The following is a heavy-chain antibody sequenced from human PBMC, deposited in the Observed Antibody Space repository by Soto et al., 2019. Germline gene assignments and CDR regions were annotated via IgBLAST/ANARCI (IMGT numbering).Heavy chain of an antibody. CDR1: GGSFSGYY. V-gene: IGHV4-34*01. CDR3: ARGPYQPLLSRPFDP. J-gene: IGHJ5*02. Sequence: SETLSLTCAAYGGSFSGYYWSWIRQPPGKGLEWIGEINHSGSTNYNPSLKSRVTISVDTSKNQFSLKLSSVTAADTAVYYCARGPYQPLLSRPFDPWGQGTLVTVSS. CDR2: INHSGST. D-gene: IGHD2-21*02.